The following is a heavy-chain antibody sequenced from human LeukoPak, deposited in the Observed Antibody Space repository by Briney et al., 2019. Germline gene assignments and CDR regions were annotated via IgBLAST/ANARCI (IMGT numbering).Heavy chain of an antibody. CDR3: ANPSSVLMVYDLRGY. CDR2: ISGSGGST. D-gene: IGHD2-8*01. CDR1: GFTFSSYA. J-gene: IGHJ4*02. Sequence: GGSLRLSCAASGFTFSSYAMSWVRQAPGKGLEWVSAISGSGGSTYYADSVKGRFTISRDNSKNTLYLQMNSLRAEDTAVYYCANPSSVLMVYDLRGYWGQGTLVTVSS. V-gene: IGHV3-23*01.